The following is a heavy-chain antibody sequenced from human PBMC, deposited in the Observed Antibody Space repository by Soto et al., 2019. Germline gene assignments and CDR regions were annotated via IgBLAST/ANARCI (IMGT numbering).Heavy chain of an antibody. CDR3: ARGSLYCSSTSCYIKY. D-gene: IGHD2-2*02. J-gene: IGHJ4*02. Sequence: GCMRLSSAASEFTVSSYWMSWVRQAPGKGLEWVANIKQDGSEKYYVDSVKGRFTISRDNAKNSLYLQMNSLRAEDTAVYYCARGSLYCSSTSCYIKYWGQGALVTVSS. CDR2: IKQDGSEK. CDR1: EFTVSSYW. V-gene: IGHV3-7*03.